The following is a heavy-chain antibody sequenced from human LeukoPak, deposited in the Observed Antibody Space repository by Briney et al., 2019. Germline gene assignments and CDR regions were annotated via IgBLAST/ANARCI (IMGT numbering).Heavy chain of an antibody. Sequence: SVKVSCKASGGTFSSYAISWVRQAPGQGLEWMGRIIPIFGTANYAQKFQGRVTITTDESTSTAYMELSSLRAEDTAVYYRARVFRYRGYSYGNDLDYWGQGTLVTVSS. D-gene: IGHD5-18*01. CDR1: GGTFSSYA. J-gene: IGHJ4*02. CDR3: ARVFRYRGYSYGNDLDY. CDR2: IIPIFGTA. V-gene: IGHV1-69*05.